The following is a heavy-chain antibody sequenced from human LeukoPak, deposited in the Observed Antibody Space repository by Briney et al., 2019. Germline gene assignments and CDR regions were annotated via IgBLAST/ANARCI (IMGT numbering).Heavy chain of an antibody. D-gene: IGHD3-22*01. CDR1: GFTFSSYG. V-gene: IGHV3-30*19. Sequence: GRSLRLSCAASGFTFSSYGMHWVRQAPGKGLEWVAVISYDGSNKYYADSVKGRLTISRDNSKNTLYLQMNSLRAEDTAVYYCAREGPYYDSSGYYYELHFDYWGQGTLVTVSS. CDR2: ISYDGSNK. CDR3: AREGPYYDSSGYYYELHFDY. J-gene: IGHJ4*02.